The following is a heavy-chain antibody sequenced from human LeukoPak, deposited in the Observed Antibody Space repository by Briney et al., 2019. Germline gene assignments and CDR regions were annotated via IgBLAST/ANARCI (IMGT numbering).Heavy chain of an antibody. D-gene: IGHD3-3*01. V-gene: IGHV4-59*01. CDR2: IFYSGTT. CDR3: AREGKGDFWSGSTYYYMDV. J-gene: IGHJ6*03. Sequence: SETLSLTCTVSGGSINTNYWSWIRQPPGKELEWIGYIFYSGTTTYNPSLKSRVSISVDTSKNQFSLKLSSVTAADTAVYYCAREGKGDFWSGSTYYYMDVWGKGTTVTVSS. CDR1: GGSINTNY.